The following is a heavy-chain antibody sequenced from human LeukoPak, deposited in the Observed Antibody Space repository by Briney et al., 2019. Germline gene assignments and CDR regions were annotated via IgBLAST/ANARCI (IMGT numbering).Heavy chain of an antibody. CDR2: ISWDSGSI. D-gene: IGHD2-15*01. V-gene: IGHV3-9*01. Sequence: PGRSLRLSCAASGFTFDDYAMHWVRQAPGKGLEWVSGISWDSGSIGYADSVKGRFTISRDNAKNSLYLQMNSLRAEDTALYYCVKTYCSGGSCWQFDPWGQGTLVTVSS. J-gene: IGHJ5*02. CDR1: GFTFDDYA. CDR3: VKTYCSGGSCWQFDP.